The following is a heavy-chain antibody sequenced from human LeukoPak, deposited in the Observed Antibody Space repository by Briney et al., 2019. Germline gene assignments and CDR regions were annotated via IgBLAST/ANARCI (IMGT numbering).Heavy chain of an antibody. D-gene: IGHD6-13*01. CDR2: IYYSGST. Sequence: SETLSLTCTVSGGSISSYYWSWIRQPPGKGLEWIGYIYYSGSTNYNPSLRSRVTISVDTSKNQFSLKLSSVTAADTAVYYCAREVRYSRYSSSPGFLDPWGQGTLVTVSS. J-gene: IGHJ5*02. CDR1: GGSISSYY. CDR3: AREVRYSRYSSSPGFLDP. V-gene: IGHV4-59*01.